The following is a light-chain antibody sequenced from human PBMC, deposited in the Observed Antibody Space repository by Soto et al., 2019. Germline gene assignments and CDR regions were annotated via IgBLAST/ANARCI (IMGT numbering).Light chain of an antibody. V-gene: IGLV2-11*01. Sequence: QSALTQPRSVSGSPGQSVTVSCTGTSSDVGGYNHVSWYQQHPGKAPKFIIYDVNKRPSGVPDRFSGSKSANTASLTISGLQAVDEADYYCCSYAGNYIYVFGTGTKLTVL. J-gene: IGLJ1*01. CDR1: SSDVGGYNH. CDR3: CSYAGNYIYV. CDR2: DVN.